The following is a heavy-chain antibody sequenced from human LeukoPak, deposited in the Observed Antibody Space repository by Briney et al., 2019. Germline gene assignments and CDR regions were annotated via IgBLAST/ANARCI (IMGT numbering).Heavy chain of an antibody. V-gene: IGHV1-18*01. CDR1: GYTFTSYG. J-gene: IGHJ4*02. CDR3: ARDHAGWYFDY. CDR2: FSAYNGNT. Sequence: ASVKVSCKASGYTFTSYGISWVRQAPGQGLEWMGWFSAYNGNTNYAQKLQGRVTMTTDTSTSTAYMELRSLRSDDTAAYYCARDHAGWYFDYWGQGTLVTVSS. D-gene: IGHD6-19*01.